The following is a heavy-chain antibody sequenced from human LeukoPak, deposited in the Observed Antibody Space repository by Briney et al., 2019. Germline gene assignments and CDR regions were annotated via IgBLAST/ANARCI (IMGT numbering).Heavy chain of an antibody. CDR3: ARLNPDAVAGTFFDY. CDR2: IYNSGNT. D-gene: IGHD6-19*01. J-gene: IGHJ4*02. CDR1: GGSISSGDYS. Sequence: SETLSLTCAVSGGSISSGDYSWSWIRQPPGEGLEWIGFIYNSGNTYYNPSLKSRVTLSVDTSKNQFSLNLSFVTAADTAVYYCARLNPDAVAGTFFDYWGQGTLVTVSS. V-gene: IGHV4-30-4*07.